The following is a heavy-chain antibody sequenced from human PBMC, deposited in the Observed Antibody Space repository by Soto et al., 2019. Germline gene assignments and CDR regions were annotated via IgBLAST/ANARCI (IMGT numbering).Heavy chain of an antibody. CDR2: INPGNGDT. CDR3: ARTDCSSTSCYNYYYYGMDV. D-gene: IGHD2-2*01. J-gene: IGHJ6*02. V-gene: IGHV1-3*01. CDR1: GYSFTKYG. Sequence: ASVKVSCKTSGYSFTKYGLHWVRQAPGHRLEWMGWINPGNGDTKYSQKFQGRVTITRDTSATTAYMELSSLRSEDSAVFYCARTDCSSTSCYNYYYYGMDVWGQGTTVTVSS.